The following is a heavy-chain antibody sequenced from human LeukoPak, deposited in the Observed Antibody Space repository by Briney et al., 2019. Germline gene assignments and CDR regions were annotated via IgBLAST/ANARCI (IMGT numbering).Heavy chain of an antibody. Sequence: PGGSLRLSCAASGFTFSSYWMHWVRQVPGEGLVWVSRINSDGYSIGYADSVKGRFTISRDNAKNTLHLQMTSLRVEDTAEYFCAREDYDDDGWYFDLWGRGTLVTVSS. CDR1: GFTFSSYW. CDR3: AREDYDDDGWYFDL. V-gene: IGHV3-74*01. J-gene: IGHJ2*01. CDR2: INSDGYSI. D-gene: IGHD4-17*01.